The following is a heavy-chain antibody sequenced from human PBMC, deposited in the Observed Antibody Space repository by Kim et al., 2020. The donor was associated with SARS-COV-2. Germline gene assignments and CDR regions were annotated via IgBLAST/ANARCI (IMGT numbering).Heavy chain of an antibody. D-gene: IGHD3-16*01. Sequence: SNYYNPPLKSRVTISVNTTKNQFSLKLSAVTAAETAVYDCARSTVGGGDYWGQGTLVTVSS. CDR2: SN. V-gene: IGHV4-31*02. CDR3: ARSTVGGGDY. J-gene: IGHJ4*02.